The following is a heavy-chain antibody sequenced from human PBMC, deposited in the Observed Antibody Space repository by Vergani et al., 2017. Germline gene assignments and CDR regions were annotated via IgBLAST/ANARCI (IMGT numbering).Heavy chain of an antibody. J-gene: IGHJ5*02. D-gene: IGHD3-3*01. CDR3: ARDGQRITIFGVVIHNWFDP. Sequence: EVQLVESGGGVVRPGGSLRLSCAVSGFTFDDYGMSWVRQAPGKGLEWVSSISSSSSYIYYADSVKGRFTISRDNAKNSLYLQMNSLRAEDTAVYYCARDGQRITIFGVVIHNWFDPWGQGTLVTVSS. CDR1: GFTFDDYG. V-gene: IGHV3-21*01. CDR2: ISSSSSYI.